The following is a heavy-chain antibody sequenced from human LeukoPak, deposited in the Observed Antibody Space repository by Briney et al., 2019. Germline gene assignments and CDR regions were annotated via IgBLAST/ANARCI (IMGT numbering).Heavy chain of an antibody. CDR3: AKEGYYGDYAPGY. CDR2: IRYDGSNK. D-gene: IGHD4-17*01. CDR1: GFTFSSYG. J-gene: IGHJ4*02. V-gene: IGHV3-30*02. Sequence: GGSLRLSCAASGFTFSSYGMHWVRQAPGKGLEWVAFIRYDGSNKYYADSVKGRFTISRDNSKNTLYLQMNSLRAEDTAVYYCAKEGYYGDYAPGYWGQGTLVTVSS.